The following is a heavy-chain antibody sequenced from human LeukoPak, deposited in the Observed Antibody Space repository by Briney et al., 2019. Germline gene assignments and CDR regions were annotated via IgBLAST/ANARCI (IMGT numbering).Heavy chain of an antibody. V-gene: IGHV4-59*02. CDR3: ARAGSIAAAGPYFDY. CDR2: IYYSGST. Sequence: SETLSCTGSVSSVSVSTFYWSWLRHPPGLGLEWFGYIYYSGSTNYNPSLKSRVTISVDTSKNQFSLKLSSVTAADTAVYYCARAGSIAAAGPYFDYWGQGTLVTVSS. CDR1: SVSVSTFY. D-gene: IGHD6-13*01. J-gene: IGHJ4*02.